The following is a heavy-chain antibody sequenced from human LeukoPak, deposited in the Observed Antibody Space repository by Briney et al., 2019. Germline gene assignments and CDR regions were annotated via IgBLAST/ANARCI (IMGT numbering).Heavy chain of an antibody. D-gene: IGHD3-10*01. CDR3: AKDIYGSGSYDFDY. J-gene: IGHJ4*02. CDR2: ISGSGGST. Sequence: GGSLRLSCAASGFTFSSYAMSWVRQAPGKGLEWVSAISGSGGSTYYAVSVKGRFTISRDNSKNTLYLQMNSLRAEDTAVYYCAKDIYGSGSYDFDYWGQGTLVTVSS. CDR1: GFTFSSYA. V-gene: IGHV3-23*01.